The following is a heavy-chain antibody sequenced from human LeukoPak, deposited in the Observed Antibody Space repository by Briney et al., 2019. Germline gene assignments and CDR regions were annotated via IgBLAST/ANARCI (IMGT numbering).Heavy chain of an antibody. Sequence: GGSLRLSCAVSGFTFNTYWMSWVRQAPGKGLEWEANIKQDGSETHYGDSVRGRFTISRDNANNSLYLRMNSLRAEDTALYFCARDTYDSSDYHFYYMDVWGKGTTVTVSS. CDR2: IKQDGSET. V-gene: IGHV3-7*01. J-gene: IGHJ6*03. CDR3: ARDTYDSSDYHFYYMDV. CDR1: GFTFNTYW. D-gene: IGHD3-22*01.